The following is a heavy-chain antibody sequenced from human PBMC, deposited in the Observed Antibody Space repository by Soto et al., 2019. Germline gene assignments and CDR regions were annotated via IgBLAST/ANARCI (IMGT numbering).Heavy chain of an antibody. D-gene: IGHD6-19*01. CDR3: AKSHTTSGWYVTTDY. CDR2: ISVSADNT. CDR1: GFSLGSYP. V-gene: IGHV3-23*01. Sequence: GGSLRLSCAGSGFSLGSYPMSWVRQAPGKGLQWVSSISVSADNTYYADSVRGRFNISRDSSKRTLYLQKNSLRAEDTAVYYCAKSHTTSGWYVTTDYWGQGTRVTVSS. J-gene: IGHJ4*02.